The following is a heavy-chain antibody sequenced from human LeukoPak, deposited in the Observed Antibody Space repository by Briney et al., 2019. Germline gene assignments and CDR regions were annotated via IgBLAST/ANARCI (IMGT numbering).Heavy chain of an antibody. J-gene: IGHJ2*01. CDR2: IYPTGST. Sequence: SETLSLTCTVSGGSISRSSNYWGWIRQPPGKGLECIGNIYPTGSTYSNPSLKSRLTLSVDTSKNQFSLRLNSVTAADTAVYYCARDSDGSGYFDLWGRGTLVTVSS. CDR3: ARDSDGSGYFDL. D-gene: IGHD5-24*01. V-gene: IGHV4-39*07. CDR1: GGSISRSSNY.